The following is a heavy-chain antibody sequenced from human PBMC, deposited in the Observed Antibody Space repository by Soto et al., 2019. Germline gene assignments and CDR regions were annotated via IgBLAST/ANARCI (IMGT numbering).Heavy chain of an antibody. CDR3: ARDPSTVTRNWFDP. CDR1: GGTFSSYA. D-gene: IGHD4-17*01. Sequence: QVQLVQSGAEVKKPGSSVKVSCKASGGTFSSYAISWVRQAPGQGLEWMGGIIPIFGTANYAQKFQGRVTXXAXEXXSTAYMELSSLRSEDTAVYYCARDPSTVTRNWFDPWGQGTLVTVSS. V-gene: IGHV1-69*12. CDR2: IIPIFGTA. J-gene: IGHJ5*02.